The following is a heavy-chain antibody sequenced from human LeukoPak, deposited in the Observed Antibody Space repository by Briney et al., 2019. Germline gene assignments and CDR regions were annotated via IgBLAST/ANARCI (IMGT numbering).Heavy chain of an antibody. V-gene: IGHV3-48*03. CDR2: ISSSGSTI. CDR1: GFTFSSYE. CDR3: AKDRGAIEQGYMDV. D-gene: IGHD3-10*01. Sequence: PGGSLRLSCAASGFTFSSYEMSWVRQAPGKGLEWDSYISSSGSTIYYADSVKGRFTISRDNSKNTLYLQMNSLRAEDTAVYYCAKDRGAIEQGYMDVWGKGTTVTVSS. J-gene: IGHJ6*03.